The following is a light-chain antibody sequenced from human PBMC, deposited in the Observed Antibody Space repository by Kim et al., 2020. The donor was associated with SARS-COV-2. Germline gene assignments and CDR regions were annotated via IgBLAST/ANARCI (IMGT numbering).Light chain of an antibody. V-gene: IGLV2-14*03. Sequence: GRAITIPCTGTSSDVGGYNYVSWYQQHPGKPPKLMIYDVSNRPSGVSNRFSGSKSGNTASLTISGLQAEDEADYYCSSYTSSSTWVFGGGTKLTVL. J-gene: IGLJ3*02. CDR2: DVS. CDR3: SSYTSSSTWV. CDR1: SSDVGGYNY.